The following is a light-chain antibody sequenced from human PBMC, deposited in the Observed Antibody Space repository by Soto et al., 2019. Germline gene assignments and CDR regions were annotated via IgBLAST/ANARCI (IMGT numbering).Light chain of an antibody. V-gene: IGKV1-5*03. CDR1: QTVRRW. Sequence: DIQMTQSPSTLSASLGDRVTITCRASQTVRRWLAWYQQKPGKAPTLLIYKASTLDSGVPSRFSGSGSETEFTLTISRLQPDDFATYYCQHYHTYPYTFGQGTNLEIK. CDR2: KAS. CDR3: QHYHTYPYT. J-gene: IGKJ2*01.